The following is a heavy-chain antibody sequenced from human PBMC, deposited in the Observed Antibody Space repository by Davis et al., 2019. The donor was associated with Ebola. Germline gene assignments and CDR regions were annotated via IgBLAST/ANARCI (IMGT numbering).Heavy chain of an antibody. CDR1: GDSISSYY. CDR3: ARQRRDGYSDFDY. V-gene: IGHV4-59*01. Sequence: MPSETLSLTCIVSGDSISSYYWTWIRQPPGKGLEWIGCIYYSGSTNYNPSLKSRVTISVDTSKNQFSLKLSSVTAADTAVYYCARQRRDGYSDFDYWGLGTLVTVSS. D-gene: IGHD5-24*01. CDR2: IYYSGST. J-gene: IGHJ4*02.